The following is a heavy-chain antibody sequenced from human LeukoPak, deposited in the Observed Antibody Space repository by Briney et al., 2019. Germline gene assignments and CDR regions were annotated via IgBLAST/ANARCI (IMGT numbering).Heavy chain of an antibody. CDR1: EFSVGSNY. D-gene: IGHD1-7*01. CDR3: AKRRGLELTYYYYMDV. V-gene: IGHV3-23*01. CDR2: ISGSGGST. J-gene: IGHJ6*03. Sequence: GGSLRLSCAASEFSVGSNYMTWVRQAPGKGLEWVSAISGSGGSTYYADSVKGRFTISRDNSKNTLYLQMNSLRAEDTAVYYCAKRRGLELTYYYYMDVWGKGTTVTVSS.